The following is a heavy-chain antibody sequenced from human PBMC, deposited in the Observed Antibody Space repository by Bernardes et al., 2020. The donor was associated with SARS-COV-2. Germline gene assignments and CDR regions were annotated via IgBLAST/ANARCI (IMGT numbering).Heavy chain of an antibody. J-gene: IGHJ6*04. Sequence: GGSLRLSCAASGFTFSSYAMHWVRQAPGKGLEYVSAISSNGGSTYYANSVKGRFTISRDNSKNTLYLQMGSLRAEDMAVYYCARNDFWSGYYGFGMDVWGKGTTVTVSS. CDR3: ARNDFWSGYYGFGMDV. V-gene: IGHV3-64*01. D-gene: IGHD3-3*01. CDR2: ISSNGGST. CDR1: GFTFSSYA.